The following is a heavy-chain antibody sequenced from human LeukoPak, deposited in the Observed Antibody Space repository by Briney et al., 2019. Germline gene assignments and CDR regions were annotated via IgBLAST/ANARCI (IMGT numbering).Heavy chain of an antibody. Sequence: SETLSLTCTVSGGSISSYYWSWIRQPPGKGLEWSWYIYYSGSTNYNPSLNRRITISVDTSTNQFSLKLSSVTAADTAVYYCASQWEDAFDIWGQGTMVTVSS. J-gene: IGHJ3*02. CDR3: ASQWEDAFDI. CDR1: GGSISSYY. D-gene: IGHD1-26*01. V-gene: IGHV4-59*01. CDR2: IYYSGST.